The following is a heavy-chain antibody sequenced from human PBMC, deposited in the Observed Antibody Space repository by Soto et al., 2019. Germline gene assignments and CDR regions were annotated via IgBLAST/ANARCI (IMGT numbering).Heavy chain of an antibody. CDR2: IIPALGTT. V-gene: IGHV1-69*08. D-gene: IGHD4-17*01. J-gene: IGHJ2*01. CDR3: ARPDFGDYWYFDL. Sequence: QDQLVQSGAEVKKPGSSVKVSCKAFGGPFSSHTFSWVRQAPGQGHEWMGRIIPALGTTTYAQKFQGRVTITADESVTTVYMELNSLRTEDTAVYYCARPDFGDYWYFDLWGRGTLVTVSS. CDR1: GGPFSSHT.